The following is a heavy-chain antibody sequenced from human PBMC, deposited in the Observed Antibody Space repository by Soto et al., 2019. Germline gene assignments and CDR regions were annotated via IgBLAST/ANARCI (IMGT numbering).Heavy chain of an antibody. D-gene: IGHD1-1*01. V-gene: IGHV4-59*01. CDR2: IYYSGST. J-gene: IGHJ4*02. CDR3: AGVHQKHRFDY. Sequence: SETLSLTCTVSGGSISRSYWSWIRQPPGKGLEWIGYIYYSGSTNYNPSLKSRVTMSVDTSKNQFSLKLTSVTAADTAVYYCAGVHQKHRFDYWGQGTLVTVSS. CDR1: GGSISRSY.